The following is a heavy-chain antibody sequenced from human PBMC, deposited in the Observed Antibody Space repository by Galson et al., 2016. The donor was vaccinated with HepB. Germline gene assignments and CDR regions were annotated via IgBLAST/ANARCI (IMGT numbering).Heavy chain of an antibody. D-gene: IGHD2-21*02. CDR3: ASHVDCSGGCYGFFDY. V-gene: IGHV3-53*01. CDR2: MYRSGSV. J-gene: IGHJ4*02. Sequence: SLRLSCAVSGLPVSPNYMNWVRQAPGKGLEWVSVMYRSGSVYYADSVKGRFTTSRDDSKNTLYLRMNSLRADDTAVYYCASHVDCSGGCYGFFDYWGQGTLVTVSS. CDR1: GLPVSPNY.